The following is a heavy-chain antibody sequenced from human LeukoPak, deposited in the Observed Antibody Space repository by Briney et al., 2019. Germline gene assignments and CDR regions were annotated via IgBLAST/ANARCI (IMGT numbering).Heavy chain of an antibody. CDR2: IYYSGST. CDR1: GGSISSYY. D-gene: IGHD6-6*01. V-gene: IGHV4-59*01. J-gene: IGHJ4*02. CDR3: AKIIQPTSYSSFGY. Sequence: SETLSLTCTVSGGSISSYYWSWIRQPPGKGLEWIGYIYYSGSTNYNPSLKSRVTISVDTSKNQFSLKLSSVTAADTAVYYCAKIIQPTSYSSFGYWGQGTLVTVSS.